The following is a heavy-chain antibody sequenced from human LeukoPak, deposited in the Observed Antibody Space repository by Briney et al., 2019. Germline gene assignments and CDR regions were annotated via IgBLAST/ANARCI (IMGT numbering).Heavy chain of an antibody. V-gene: IGHV4-39*07. CDR1: GGSISSSSYY. CDR2: IYYSGST. CDR3: ARDRGSIDY. Sequence: SETLSLTCTVSGGSISSSSYYWGWIRQPPGKGLEWIGSIYYSGSTNYNPSLKSRVTISVDTSKNQFSLKLSSVTAADTAVYYCARDRGSIDYWGQGTLVTVSS. J-gene: IGHJ4*02. D-gene: IGHD2-15*01.